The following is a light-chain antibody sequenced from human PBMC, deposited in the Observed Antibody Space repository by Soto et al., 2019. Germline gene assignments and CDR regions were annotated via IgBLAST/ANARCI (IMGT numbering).Light chain of an antibody. CDR1: LRISSD. V-gene: IGKV1-39*01. CDR2: GAS. Sequence: DIQMTQSPSSLSASVGDRVTITCRASLRISSDLNWFQQKPGKAPKVLIFGASSLQSGVPSRFSGSGSGTEFTLTISSLQREDSATYYCHQSYTTPRTFGQGTKLEIK. CDR3: HQSYTTPRT. J-gene: IGKJ2*01.